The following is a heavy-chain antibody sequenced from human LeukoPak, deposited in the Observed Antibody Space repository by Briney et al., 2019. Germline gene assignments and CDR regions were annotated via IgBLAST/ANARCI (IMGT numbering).Heavy chain of an antibody. D-gene: IGHD4-17*01. CDR2: IYHTGIT. J-gene: IGHJ6*02. CDR3: ARIMNYGAYLYYGLDV. Sequence: SETLALTCTVSGASISGYYWSWIRQPPGKGLEWIGYIYHTGITNYNPSLKSRVTLSLDTSRKQFSLKLSSVTAADTAVYYCARIMNYGAYLYYGLDVWGQGTTVTVSS. CDR1: GASISGYY. V-gene: IGHV4-59*01.